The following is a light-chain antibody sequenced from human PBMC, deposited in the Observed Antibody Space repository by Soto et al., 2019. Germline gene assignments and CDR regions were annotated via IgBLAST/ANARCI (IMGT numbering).Light chain of an antibody. V-gene: IGLV2-8*01. CDR2: EVS. CDR1: SSDGGGYNY. Sequence: QSVLTQPPSASGSPGQSVTISCTGTSSDGGGYNYVSWYQQHPGKAPKLMIYEVSKRPSGVPDRFSGSKSGNTASLTVSGLQAEDEADYYCSSYAGSNNYVFGTGTKFTVL. J-gene: IGLJ1*01. CDR3: SSYAGSNNYV.